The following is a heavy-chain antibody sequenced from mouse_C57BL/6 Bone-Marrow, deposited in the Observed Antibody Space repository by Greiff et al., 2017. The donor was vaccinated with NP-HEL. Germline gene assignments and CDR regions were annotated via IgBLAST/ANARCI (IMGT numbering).Heavy chain of an antibody. CDR1: GYAFSSSW. Sequence: VQLQESGPELVKPGASVKISCKASGYAFSSSWMNWVKQRPGKGLEWIGRIYPGDGDTNYNGKFKGKATLTADKSSSTAYMQLSSLTSEDSAVYFCARGDYYGSSYDYYAMDYWGQGTSVTVSS. CDR3: ARGDYYGSSYDYYAMDY. D-gene: IGHD1-1*01. V-gene: IGHV1-82*01. J-gene: IGHJ4*01. CDR2: IYPGDGDT.